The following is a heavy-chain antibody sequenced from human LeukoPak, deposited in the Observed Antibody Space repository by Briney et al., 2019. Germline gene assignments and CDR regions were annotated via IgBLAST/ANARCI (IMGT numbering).Heavy chain of an antibody. CDR3: ARGQDTAMVSYYYYYGMDV. Sequence: ASVKVSCKASGYTFTSYDINWVRQATGQGLEWMGWMNPNSGNTGYAQKFQGRVTMTRNTSISTAYMELSSLRSEDTAVYYCARGQDTAMVSYYYYYGMDVWGQGTTVTVSS. D-gene: IGHD5-18*01. CDR1: GYTFTSYD. CDR2: MNPNSGNT. V-gene: IGHV1-8*01. J-gene: IGHJ6*02.